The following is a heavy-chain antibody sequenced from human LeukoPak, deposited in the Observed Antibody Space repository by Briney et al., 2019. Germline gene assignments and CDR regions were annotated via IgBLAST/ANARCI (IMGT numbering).Heavy chain of an antibody. CDR3: ARDGDTVLTRGYYYYMDV. J-gene: IGHJ6*03. D-gene: IGHD4-23*01. V-gene: IGHV3-7*01. CDR2: IRQDGSEK. Sequence: GGSLRLSCEASGFIFSTYWMSWVRQAPGKGLEWVANIRQDGSEKYYVDSVKGRFTISRDIARNSLYLQMNSLRAEDTALYYCARDGDTVLTRGYYYYMDVWGKGTTVTVSS. CDR1: GFIFSTYW.